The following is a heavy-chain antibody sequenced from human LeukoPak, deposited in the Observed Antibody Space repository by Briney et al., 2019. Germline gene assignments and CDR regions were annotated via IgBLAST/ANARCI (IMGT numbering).Heavy chain of an antibody. J-gene: IGHJ3*02. V-gene: IGHV4-59*01. CDR1: GGSISGYY. Sequence: SETLSLTCTVSGGSISGYYWSWIRQPPGKGLEWIGYIYYSGSTNYNPSLKSRVTISVDTSKNQFSLKLSSVTAANTAVYYCARRPSVAKGIVVVITTVEGAFDIWGQGTMVTVSS. CDR3: ARRPSVAKGIVVVITTVEGAFDI. D-gene: IGHD3-22*01. CDR2: IYYSGST.